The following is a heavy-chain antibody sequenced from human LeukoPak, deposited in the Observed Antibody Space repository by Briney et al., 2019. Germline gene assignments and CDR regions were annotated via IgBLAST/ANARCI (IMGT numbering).Heavy chain of an antibody. D-gene: IGHD3-10*01. CDR1: GGPFSGYF. J-gene: IGHJ4*02. V-gene: IGHV4-34*01. CDR3: ARRYYYNLGSFPFDF. Sequence: PSETLSLTCAVSGGPFSGYFWSWIRQSSGKGLGWIGEIHNSGTTNYNPSLNSRVTISEDTSKNQFYLNLSSVTAAGTAVYYCARRYYYNLGSFPFDFWGQGTLVTVSS. CDR2: IHNSGTT.